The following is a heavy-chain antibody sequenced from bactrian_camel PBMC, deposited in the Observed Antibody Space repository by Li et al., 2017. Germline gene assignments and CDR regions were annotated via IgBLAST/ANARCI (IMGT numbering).Heavy chain of an antibody. Sequence: DVQLVESGGNSVQAGGSLRLSCVASGFAYSSYCKAWFRQVPGKGREGVAAIDNGGSRIYADSVKGRFIISKDNDRNTLNPEDTAIYYCAARDQRCGWNIYRLRPTDFAFWGQGTQVTVS. CDR2: IDNGGSR. J-gene: IGHJ6*01. D-gene: IGHD3*01. CDR1: GFAYSSYC. V-gene: IGHV3S67*01. CDR3: GWNIYRLRPTDFAF.